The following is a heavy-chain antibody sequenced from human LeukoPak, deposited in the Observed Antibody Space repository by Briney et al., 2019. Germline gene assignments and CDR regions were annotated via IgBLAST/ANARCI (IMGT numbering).Heavy chain of an antibody. J-gene: IGHJ3*02. CDR2: IWYDGSNK. Sequence: PGGSLRLSCAASGFTFSSYEMNWVRQAPGKGLEWVAVIWYDGSNKYYADSVKGRFTISRDNSKNTLYLQMNSLRAEDTAVYYCAREDSGAFDIWGQGTMVTVSS. CDR1: GFTFSSYE. CDR3: AREDSGAFDI. V-gene: IGHV3-33*08. D-gene: IGHD1-26*01.